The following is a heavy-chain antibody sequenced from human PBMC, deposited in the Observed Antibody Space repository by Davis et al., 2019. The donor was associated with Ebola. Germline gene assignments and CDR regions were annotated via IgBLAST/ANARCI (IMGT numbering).Heavy chain of an antibody. CDR2: MNPNSGNT. D-gene: IGHD3-3*01. CDR1: GYTFTSYD. V-gene: IGHV1-8*01. Sequence: ASVKVSCKASGYTFTSYDINWVRQATGQGLEWMGWMNPNSGNTGYAQKFQGRVTMTRNTSISTAYMELSSLRSEDTAVYYCATFSLLEWLSEQGEDYYYYGMDVWGQGTTVTVSS. J-gene: IGHJ6*02. CDR3: ATFSLLEWLSEQGEDYYYYGMDV.